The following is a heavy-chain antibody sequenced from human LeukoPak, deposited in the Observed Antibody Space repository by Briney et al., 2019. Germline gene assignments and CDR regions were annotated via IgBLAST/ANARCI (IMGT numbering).Heavy chain of an antibody. CDR2: INTNTGNP. J-gene: IGHJ4*02. V-gene: IGHV7-4-1*02. Sequence: ASVKVSCKASGYTFTSYAMNWVRQAPGQGLEWMGWINTNTGNPTYAQGFTGRFVFSLDTSVSTAYLQISSLKAEDTAVYYCASGLVTAIRVLEMATTTDYWGQGTLVTVSS. CDR3: ASGLVTAIRVLEMATTTDY. CDR1: GYTFTSYA. D-gene: IGHD5-24*01.